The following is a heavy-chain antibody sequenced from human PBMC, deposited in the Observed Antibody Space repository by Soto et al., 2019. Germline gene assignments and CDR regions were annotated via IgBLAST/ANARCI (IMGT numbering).Heavy chain of an antibody. CDR3: ARGYYDSSGYYV. V-gene: IGHV3-48*02. Sequence: GGSLRLSCAASGFTFSSYIMNWVRQAPGKGLEWVSYISSSSSTIYYADSVKGRFTISRDNAKNSLYLQMNSLRDEDTAVYYCARGYYDSSGYYVWGQGTLVTVSS. J-gene: IGHJ4*02. CDR1: GFTFSSYI. CDR2: ISSSSSTI. D-gene: IGHD3-22*01.